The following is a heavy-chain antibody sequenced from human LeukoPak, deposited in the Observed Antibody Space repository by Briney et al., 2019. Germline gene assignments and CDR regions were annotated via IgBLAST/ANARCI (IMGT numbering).Heavy chain of an antibody. CDR3: TKRTGTGGVDY. CDR1: GFTFSNAW. D-gene: IGHD1-7*01. V-gene: IGHV3-15*01. Sequence: TGGSLRLSCAASGFTFSNAWMSWVRQAPGKGLEWVGRIKTKTDGGTTEYAAPVKGRFSISRDDSKNTLYLQMSSLRTEDTAVYYCTKRTGTGGVDYWGQGTLVTVSS. CDR2: IKTKTDGGTT. J-gene: IGHJ4*02.